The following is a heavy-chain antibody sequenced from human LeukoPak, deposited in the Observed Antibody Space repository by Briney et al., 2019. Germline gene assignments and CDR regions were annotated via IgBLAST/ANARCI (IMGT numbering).Heavy chain of an antibody. CDR3: ARGGIAVAGEPYYFDY. Sequence: ASVKVSCKASGYTFTSYDINWVRQATGQGLEWMGWMNPNSGNTGYAQKFQGRVTMTRNTSISTAYMKLSSLRSEDTAVYYCARGGIAVAGEPYYFDYWGQGTLVTVSS. J-gene: IGHJ4*02. D-gene: IGHD6-19*01. V-gene: IGHV1-8*01. CDR2: MNPNSGNT. CDR1: GYTFTSYD.